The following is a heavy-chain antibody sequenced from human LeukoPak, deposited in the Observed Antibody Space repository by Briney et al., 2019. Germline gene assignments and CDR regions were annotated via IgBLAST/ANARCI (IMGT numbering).Heavy chain of an antibody. CDR1: GFTFSSYG. D-gene: IGHD5-24*01. V-gene: IGHV3-33*01. J-gene: IGHJ4*02. Sequence: PGGSLRLSCAASGFTFSSYGMHWVRQAPGKGLEWVAVIWYDGSNKYYADSVKGRFTISRDSSKNTLYLQMNSLRAEDTAVYYCARDAELGDGYNYMTYYFDYWGQGTLVTVSS. CDR3: ARDAELGDGYNYMTYYFDY. CDR2: IWYDGSNK.